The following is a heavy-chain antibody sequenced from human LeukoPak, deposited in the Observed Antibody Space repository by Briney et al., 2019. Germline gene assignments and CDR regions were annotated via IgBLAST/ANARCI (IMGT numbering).Heavy chain of an antibody. Sequence: ASETLSLTCAVYGASFSDDYWNWIRQPPGKGLEWLGEMNHRGTHEYNPSLKSRVTMSVDTSKNEFSLRLTSVTAADTAVYYCERTIVGPGTSYFDQWGQGTLVTASS. D-gene: IGHD2-21*01. CDR2: MNHRGTH. CDR3: ERTIVGPGTSYFDQ. V-gene: IGHV4-34*01. CDR1: GASFSDDY. J-gene: IGHJ4*02.